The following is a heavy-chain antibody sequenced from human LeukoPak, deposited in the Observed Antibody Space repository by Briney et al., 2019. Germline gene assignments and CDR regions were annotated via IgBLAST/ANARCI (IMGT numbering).Heavy chain of an antibody. Sequence: SQTLSLTCTVSGGSISSGNFYWSWIRQPAGKGLEWIGRIYTSGSANYNPSLQSRVAISLDMSKNQFSLKLSSVTAADTAVYYCARVLGYCSTTSCYGANWFDPWGQGTLVTVSS. CDR2: IYTSGSA. J-gene: IGHJ5*02. CDR1: GGSISSGNFY. V-gene: IGHV4-61*02. CDR3: ARVLGYCSTTSCYGANWFDP. D-gene: IGHD2-2*01.